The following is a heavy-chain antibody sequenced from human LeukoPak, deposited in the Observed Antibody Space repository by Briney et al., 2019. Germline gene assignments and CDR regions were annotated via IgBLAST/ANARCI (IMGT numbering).Heavy chain of an antibody. CDR2: ISSSSPYI. D-gene: IGHD2-15*01. J-gene: IGHJ4*02. CDR3: AKGAAVVAATVFDY. Sequence: GGSLRLSCAASGSTFSDYSMNWVRQAPGKGLEWAASISSSSPYIYYTDSVKGRFTISRDNAKNSLYLQMNSLRAEDTALYYCAKGAAVVAATVFDYWGQGTLVTVSS. V-gene: IGHV3-21*04. CDR1: GSTFSDYS.